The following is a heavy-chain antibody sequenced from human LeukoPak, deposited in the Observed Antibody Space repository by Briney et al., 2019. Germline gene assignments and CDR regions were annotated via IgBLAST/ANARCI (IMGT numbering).Heavy chain of an antibody. V-gene: IGHV3-48*03. CDR2: ISSSGSTI. D-gene: IGHD1-26*01. J-gene: IGHJ3*02. CDR3: ARVVWAPTFDI. Sequence: GGSLRLSCAASGFTFSSYEMNWVRQAPGKGLEWVSYISSSGSTIYYADSVKGRFTISRDNAKNSLYLQMNSLRAEDTAVYYCARVVWAPTFDIWGQGTMVTVSS. CDR1: GFTFSSYE.